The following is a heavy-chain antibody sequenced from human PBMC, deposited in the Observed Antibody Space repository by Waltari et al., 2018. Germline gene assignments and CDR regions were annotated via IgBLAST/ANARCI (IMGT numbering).Heavy chain of an antibody. CDR2: LDPEDEET. CDR1: GYTLSELS. CDR3: TTDIMLRVFSNV. Sequence: QVQLVQSGAEVSTPGASVKVPCTVSGYTLSELSMHWGRQAPGKGLEWVGGLDPEDEETVYEQKFQGRVTMTEDTSTDTAYMELSSLRSDDTAVYYCTTDIMLRVFSNVWGQGTTVTVSS. D-gene: IGHD3-10*01. V-gene: IGHV1-24*01. J-gene: IGHJ6*02.